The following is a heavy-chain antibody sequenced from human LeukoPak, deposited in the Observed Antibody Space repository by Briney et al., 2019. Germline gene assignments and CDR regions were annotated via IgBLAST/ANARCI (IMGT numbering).Heavy chain of an antibody. Sequence: SETLSLTRTVSGGSLSSYVWSWIRQPAAKGLEWIGRLYSCGSTNYNPSPKSRVAMSVDTSKNQLSLKLSSVTDADTAVYYCARDEARSGSVHYYYDRDVWGKGTRVTVSS. CDR1: GGSLSSYV. V-gene: IGHV4-4*07. CDR3: ARDEARSGSVHYYYDRDV. CDR2: LYSCGST. J-gene: IGHJ6*03. D-gene: IGHD3-10*01.